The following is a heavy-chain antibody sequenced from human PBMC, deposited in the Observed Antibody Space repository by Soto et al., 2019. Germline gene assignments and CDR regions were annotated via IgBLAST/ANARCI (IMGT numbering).Heavy chain of an antibody. J-gene: IGHJ4*02. CDR1: GYTFSDYY. V-gene: IGHV1-2*02. CDR2: INPSSGGT. Sequence: ASVKVSCKASGYTFSDYYIHWVRQAPGQGLEWMGWINPSSGGTKYAPKFQGGVTMTRDTSITTAYMELSRLRSGDTAVYYCAREPATAKPEGVDFWGQGTLVTVSS. CDR3: AREPATAKPEGVDF. D-gene: IGHD1-1*01.